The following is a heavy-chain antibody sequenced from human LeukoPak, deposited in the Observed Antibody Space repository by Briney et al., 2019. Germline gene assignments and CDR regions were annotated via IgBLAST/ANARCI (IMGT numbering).Heavy chain of an antibody. CDR2: IYYSGST. Sequence: PSETLSLTCTVSGGSISSSSYYWGWIRQPPGKGLEWIGSIYYSGSTYYNPSLKSRVTISVDTSKNQFSLKLSSVTAADTAVYYCARVPSNYDFWSGYYTDYFDYWGQGTLVTVSS. CDR1: GGSISSSSYY. D-gene: IGHD3-3*01. J-gene: IGHJ4*02. V-gene: IGHV4-39*07. CDR3: ARVPSNYDFWSGYYTDYFDY.